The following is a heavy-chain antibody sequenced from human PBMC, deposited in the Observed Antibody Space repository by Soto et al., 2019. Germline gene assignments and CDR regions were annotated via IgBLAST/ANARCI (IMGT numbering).Heavy chain of an antibody. CDR3: ARDRDSSGWYGSTAFDI. J-gene: IGHJ3*02. V-gene: IGHV4-39*07. D-gene: IGHD6-19*01. CDR2: IYYSGST. Sequence: SETLSLTCTVSGGSISSSSYYWGWIRHPPGKGLEWIGSIYYSGSTYYNPSLKSRVTISVDTSKNQFSLKLSSVTAADTAVYYCARDRDSSGWYGSTAFDIWGQGTMVTVSS. CDR1: GGSISSSSYY.